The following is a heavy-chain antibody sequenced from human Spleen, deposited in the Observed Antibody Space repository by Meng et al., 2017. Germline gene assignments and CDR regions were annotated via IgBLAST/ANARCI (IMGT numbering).Heavy chain of an antibody. Sequence: SETLSLTCTVSGGSISSSSYYWGWIRQPPGKGLEWIGSFYYSGSTYYNPSLKSRVTISVDTSKNQFSLKLSSVTAADTAVYYCARNDCSSTSCYAYYYYGMDVWGQGTTVTVSS. CDR3: ARNDCSSTSCYAYYYYGMDV. CDR1: GGSISSSSYY. D-gene: IGHD2-2*01. J-gene: IGHJ6*02. V-gene: IGHV4-39*07. CDR2: FYYSGST.